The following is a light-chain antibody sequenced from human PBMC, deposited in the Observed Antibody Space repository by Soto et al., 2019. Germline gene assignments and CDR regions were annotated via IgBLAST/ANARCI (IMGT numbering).Light chain of an antibody. Sequence: MTQSPATLSVSPGERATLSCRASQSVSSNLAWYQQKPGQAPRLLIYDASNRATGIPARFSGSGSGTEFTLTISSLQPDEFATYYCQHYNSYSEAVGQGTKVDIK. CDR1: QSVSSN. V-gene: IGKV3D-15*01. CDR3: QHYNSYSEA. CDR2: DAS. J-gene: IGKJ1*01.